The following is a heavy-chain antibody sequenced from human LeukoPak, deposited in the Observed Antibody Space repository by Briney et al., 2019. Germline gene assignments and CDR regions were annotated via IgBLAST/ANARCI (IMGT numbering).Heavy chain of an antibody. V-gene: IGHV3-53*01. J-gene: IGHJ4*02. D-gene: IGHD6-13*01. CDR3: ARLTADGRLYFVD. CDR1: GFTVNSKY. CDR2: LYNTGNT. Sequence: GVSLRLSCAASGFTVNSKYLSWVRQAPGKGLEWVSTLYNTGNTYYENSVKGRFSISRDNSKNTLFLQMNSLRAEDTAVYYCARLTADGRLYFVDWGPGTLVTVSS.